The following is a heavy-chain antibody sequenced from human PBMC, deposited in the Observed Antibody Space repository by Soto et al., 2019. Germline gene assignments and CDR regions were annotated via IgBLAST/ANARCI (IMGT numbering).Heavy chain of an antibody. Sequence: PSETLSLTCAVSGYSISSSNWWGWIRQPPGKGLEWIGYIYYSGTTYYNPSLKSRVTMSVDTSKNQFSLYLQMNSLRAEDTALYYCARVSGRYSSGQNSFDPWGQGTLVTVS. CDR3: ARVSGRYSSGQNSFDP. J-gene: IGHJ5*02. CDR1: GYSISSSNW. D-gene: IGHD6-19*01. V-gene: IGHV4-28*03. CDR2: IYYSGTT.